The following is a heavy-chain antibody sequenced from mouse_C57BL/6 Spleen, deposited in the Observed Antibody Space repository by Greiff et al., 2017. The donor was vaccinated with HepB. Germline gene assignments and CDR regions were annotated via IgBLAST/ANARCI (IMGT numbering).Heavy chain of an antibody. CDR2: IDPETGGT. CDR3: TNYSNLGY. J-gene: IGHJ3*01. D-gene: IGHD2-5*01. V-gene: IGHV1-15*01. Sequence: LVESGAELVRPGASVTLSCKASGYTFTDYEMHWVKQTPVHGLEWIGAIDPETGGTAYNQKFKGKAILTADKSSSTAYMELRSLTSEDSAVYYCTNYSNLGYWGQGTLVTVSA. CDR1: GYTFTDYE.